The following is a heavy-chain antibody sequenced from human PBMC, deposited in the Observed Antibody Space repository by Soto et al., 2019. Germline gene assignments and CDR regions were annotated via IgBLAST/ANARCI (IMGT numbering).Heavy chain of an antibody. CDR1: GYSFTSYW. J-gene: IGHJ4*02. CDR3: AAGSSSPVLMYPGDFDY. V-gene: IGHV5-51*01. CDR2: IYPGDSDT. Sequence: GESLKISCKGSGYSFTSYWIGWVRQMPGKGLEWMGIIYPGDSDTRYSPSFQGQVTISADKSISTAYLQWSSLKASDTAMYYCAAGSSSPVLMYPGDFDYWGQGTLVTVSS. D-gene: IGHD6-13*01.